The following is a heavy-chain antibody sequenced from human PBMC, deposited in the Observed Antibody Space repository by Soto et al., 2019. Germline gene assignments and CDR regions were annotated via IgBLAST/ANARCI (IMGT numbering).Heavy chain of an antibody. V-gene: IGHV4-39*07. CDR1: GGSISSSSYY. CDR2: IYYSGST. D-gene: IGHD6-13*01. J-gene: IGHJ1*01. Sequence: PSETLSLTCTVSGGSISSSSYYWGWIRQPPGKGLEWIGSIYYSGSTYYNPSLKSRVTISVDRSKNQFSLKLSSVTAADTAVYYCARRYSSSWSGYFQHWGQGTLVTVSS. CDR3: ARRYSSSWSGYFQH.